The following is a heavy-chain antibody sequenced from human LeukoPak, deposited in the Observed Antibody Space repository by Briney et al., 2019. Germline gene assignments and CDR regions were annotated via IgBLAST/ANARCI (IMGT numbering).Heavy chain of an antibody. CDR2: ISSSSSYI. CDR3: ARGGGYDILTGYYYYYYYMDV. J-gene: IGHJ6*03. Sequence: GGSLRLSCAASGFTFSSYSMNWVRQAPGKGLEWVSSISSSSSYIYYADSVKGRFTISRDNAKNSLYLQMNSLRAEDTAVYYCARGGGYDILTGYYYYYYYMDVWGKGTTVTVSS. D-gene: IGHD3-9*01. CDR1: GFTFSSYS. V-gene: IGHV3-21*01.